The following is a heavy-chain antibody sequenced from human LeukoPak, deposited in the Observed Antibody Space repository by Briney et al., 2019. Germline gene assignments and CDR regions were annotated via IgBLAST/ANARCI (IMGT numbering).Heavy chain of an antibody. J-gene: IGHJ5*02. V-gene: IGHV3-21*04. CDR2: ISSSSSYI. CDR1: GFTFSSYS. Sequence: GGSLRLSCAASGFTFSSYSMFWVRQAPGKGLEWVSSISSSSSYIYYADSVKGRFTISRDSSKNTLFLQMDSLRVEDTAVYYCARYYWLDPWGQGTLVTVSS. CDR3: ARYYWLDP. D-gene: IGHD2-8*01.